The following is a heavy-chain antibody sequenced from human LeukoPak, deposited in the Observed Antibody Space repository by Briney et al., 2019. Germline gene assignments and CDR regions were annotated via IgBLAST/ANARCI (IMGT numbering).Heavy chain of an antibody. CDR3: AREGYSYDYYYYYMDV. Sequence: GGSLRLSCAASGFTFSSYAMHWVRQAPGKGLEWVAVISYDGSNKYYADSVKGRFTISRDNSKNTLYLQMGSLRAEDMAVYYCAREGYSYDYYYYYMDVWGKGTTVTISS. D-gene: IGHD5-18*01. CDR2: ISYDGSNK. V-gene: IGHV3-30*14. J-gene: IGHJ6*03. CDR1: GFTFSSYA.